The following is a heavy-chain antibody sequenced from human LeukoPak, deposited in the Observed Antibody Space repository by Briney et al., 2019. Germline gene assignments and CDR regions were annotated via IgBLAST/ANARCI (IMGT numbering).Heavy chain of an antibody. V-gene: IGHV3-20*04. CDR3: ARYDYSNYVGYYDH. CDR1: GFTLSSCA. Sequence: PGGSLRLSCAASGFTLSSCAMNWVRQAPGKGLEWVSGINWNGGRTDYADSVKGRFTISRDNAKNSLYLQMNSLRGEDTALYYCARYDYSNYVGYYDHWGQGTLVTVSS. J-gene: IGHJ4*02. CDR2: INWNGGRT. D-gene: IGHD4-11*01.